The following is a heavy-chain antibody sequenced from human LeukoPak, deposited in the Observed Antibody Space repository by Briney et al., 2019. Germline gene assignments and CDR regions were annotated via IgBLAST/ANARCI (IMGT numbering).Heavy chain of an antibody. V-gene: IGHV3-11*04. J-gene: IGHJ4*02. CDR1: GFTFSDYY. CDR3: ARDIYGSGPPVGDAIDY. Sequence: GGSLRLSCAASGFTFSDYYMSWIRQAPGKGLEWVSYISSSGSNIYYADSVKGRFTISRDNAKNSLYLQVNSLRAEDTAVYYCARDIYGSGPPVGDAIDYWGRGTLVTVSS. D-gene: IGHD3-10*01. CDR2: ISSSGSNI.